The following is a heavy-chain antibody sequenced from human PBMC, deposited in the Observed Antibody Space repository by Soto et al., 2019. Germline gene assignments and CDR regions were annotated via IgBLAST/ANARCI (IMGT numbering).Heavy chain of an antibody. CDR1: GFIVSSYY. D-gene: IGHD6-19*01. V-gene: IGHV3-53*01. CDR2: TYSGGST. CDR3: AKSGGNGWFADAFDV. J-gene: IGHJ3*01. Sequence: GGSLRLSCAGSGFIVSSYYMSWVRQAPGKGLEWISVTYSGGSTYYADSVKGRFTISRDNSENTLYLQLNSLRAEDTAVYYCAKSGGNGWFADAFDVWGQGTMVTVSS.